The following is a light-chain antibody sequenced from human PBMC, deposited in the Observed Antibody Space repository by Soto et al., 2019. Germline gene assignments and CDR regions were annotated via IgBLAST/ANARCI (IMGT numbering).Light chain of an antibody. J-gene: IGLJ1*01. CDR2: EVN. CDR1: SSDVGATDY. V-gene: IGLV2-8*01. Sequence: QSALTQPLSASGSPGQSVAISCTGTSSDVGATDYVSWYQQHSGKAPKLLLYEVNKRPSGVPDRFSGSKSGNTASLTVSALQADDEADYYCISHAGASNVLGTGTKLTVL. CDR3: ISHAGASNV.